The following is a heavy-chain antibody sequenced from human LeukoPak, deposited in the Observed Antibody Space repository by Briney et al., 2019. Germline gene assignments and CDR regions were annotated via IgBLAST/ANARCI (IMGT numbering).Heavy chain of an antibody. CDR3: ARDSDGDLDY. CDR2: INRDGSGK. J-gene: IGHJ4*02. CDR1: EFTFSNYY. Sequence: GGSLRLSCAASEFTFSNYYMAWVRQAPGKGLEWVANINRDGSGKNYVDSVKGRFTISRDNAKNSLYLQMNSLRTEDTAVYYCARDSDGDLDYWGQGTLVTVSS. V-gene: IGHV3-7*01. D-gene: IGHD4-17*01.